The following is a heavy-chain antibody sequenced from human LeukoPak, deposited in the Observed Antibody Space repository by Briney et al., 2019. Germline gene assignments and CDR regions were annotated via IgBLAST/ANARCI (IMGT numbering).Heavy chain of an antibody. V-gene: IGHV3-48*02. J-gene: IGHJ4*02. Sequence: AGGSLRLSCATSGFSFTDYPMNWVRQAPGKGLEWISNIRTTAEGAKYAYYADSVKGLVTISRDDGKNTLYLHMNSLRDDDTAVYYCATDQRYALDYWGQGILVTVSS. CDR2: IRTTAEGAKYA. CDR3: ATDQRYALDY. CDR1: GFSFTDYP. D-gene: IGHD3-9*01.